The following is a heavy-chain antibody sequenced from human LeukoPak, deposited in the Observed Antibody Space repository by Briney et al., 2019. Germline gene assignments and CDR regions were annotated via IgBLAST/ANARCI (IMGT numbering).Heavy chain of an antibody. Sequence: SVKVSCKASGYTFTDYYMHWVRQAPGQGLEWMGWIHPNSGGTKYAQKFQGRVAMTRDTSISTAYMEVSSLRSDDTAVYYCARAAKWELLRGGLDYWGQGTLVTVSS. CDR2: IHPNSGGT. V-gene: IGHV1-2*02. J-gene: IGHJ4*02. D-gene: IGHD1-26*01. CDR1: GYTFTDYY. CDR3: ARAAKWELLRGGLDY.